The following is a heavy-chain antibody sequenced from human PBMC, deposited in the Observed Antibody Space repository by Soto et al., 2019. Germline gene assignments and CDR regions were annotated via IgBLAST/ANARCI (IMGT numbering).Heavy chain of an antibody. V-gene: IGHV4-30-4*01. CDR2: VYYSGTT. J-gene: IGHJ4*02. Sequence: QVQLQESGPGLVKPSQTLSFTCTVSGGSISTDDHYWSWIRQSPGKGLEWIGYVYYSGTTHYNPSLKSRLFISLDTSKNHFSLQLTSVTAADTAVYYCATLRSRWNIDYWGQGTLVTVSS. CDR1: GGSISTDDHY. CDR3: ATLRSRWNIDY. D-gene: IGHD1-1*01.